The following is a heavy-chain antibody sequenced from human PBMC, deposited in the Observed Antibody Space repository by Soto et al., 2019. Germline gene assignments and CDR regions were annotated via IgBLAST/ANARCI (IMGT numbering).Heavy chain of an antibody. Sequence: GESLKISCKGSGYSFTSYWISWVRQMPGKGLEWMGRIDPSDSYTNYSPSFQGHVTISADKSISTAYLQWSSLKASDTAMYYCARHESLDSSGYYYGMDVWGQGTTVTVSS. J-gene: IGHJ6*02. V-gene: IGHV5-10-1*01. D-gene: IGHD3-22*01. CDR3: ARHESLDSSGYYYGMDV. CDR1: GYSFTSYW. CDR2: IDPSDSYT.